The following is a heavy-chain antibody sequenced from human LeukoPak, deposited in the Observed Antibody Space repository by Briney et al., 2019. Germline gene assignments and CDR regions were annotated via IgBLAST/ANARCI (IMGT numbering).Heavy chain of an antibody. CDR3: ARDSPAYCGGDCYHHDAFDI. CDR1: GDSITGYY. V-gene: IGHV4-59*01. J-gene: IGHJ3*02. CDR2: IYYSGST. D-gene: IGHD2-21*02. Sequence: PSETLSLTCSVSGDSITGYYWSWIRQPPGKGLEWIGYIYYSGSTNYNPSLKSRVTISVDTSKNQFSLKLSSVTAADTAVYYCARDSPAYCGGDCYHHDAFDIWGQGTMVTVSS.